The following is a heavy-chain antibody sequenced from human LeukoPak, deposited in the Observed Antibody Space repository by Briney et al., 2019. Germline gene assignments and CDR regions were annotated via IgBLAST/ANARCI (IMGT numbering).Heavy chain of an antibody. V-gene: IGHV3-21*01. CDR2: ISSSSSYI. Sequence: GVSLTLSCAASGFPFSTYGMNWVRRAPGKGLEWVSSISSSSSYIFYADSVKGRFTISRDNAKNSLYLQMNSLRAEDTAVYYCAREYGPGFYFDYWGRGTLATVSS. CDR3: AREYGPGFYFDY. CDR1: GFPFSTYG. D-gene: IGHD3-9*01. J-gene: IGHJ4*02.